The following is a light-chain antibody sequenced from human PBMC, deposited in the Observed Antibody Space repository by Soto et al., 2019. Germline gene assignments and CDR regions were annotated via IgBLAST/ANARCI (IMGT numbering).Light chain of an antibody. J-gene: IGKJ2*01. CDR2: AAS. CDR1: QSISSY. Sequence: DIQMTQSPSSLSASVGDRVTITCRASQSISSYLNWYQQKPGKAPKLLIYAASSLQSGVPSRFSGSGSGTDFTLTISSLQPEDFATYYCQQSYSTPLMYTFGQRTKLEIK. V-gene: IGKV1-39*01. CDR3: QQSYSTPLMYT.